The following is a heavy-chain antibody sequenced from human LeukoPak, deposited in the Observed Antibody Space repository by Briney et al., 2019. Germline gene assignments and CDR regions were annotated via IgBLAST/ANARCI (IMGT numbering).Heavy chain of an antibody. V-gene: IGHV1-69*13. CDR3: ARELGITMVRGRGAFDY. CDR1: GGTFSSYA. Sequence: LGASVQVSCKASGGTFSSYAISWVRQAPGQGLEWMGGIIPIFGTANYAQKFQGRVTITADESTSTAYMELSSLRSEDTAVYYCARELGITMVRGRGAFDYWGQGTLVTVSS. CDR2: IIPIFGTA. D-gene: IGHD3-10*01. J-gene: IGHJ4*02.